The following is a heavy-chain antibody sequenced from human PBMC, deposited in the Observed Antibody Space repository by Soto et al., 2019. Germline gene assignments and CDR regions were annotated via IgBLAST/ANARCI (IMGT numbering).Heavy chain of an antibody. CDR3: AREVYSSSWYWFDP. V-gene: IGHV1-18*01. J-gene: IGHJ5*02. CDR2: ISAYNGNA. CDR1: GYTFTSYG. Sequence: ASVKVCCKASGYTFTSYGISWVRQAPGQGLEWMGWISAYNGNANYAQKLQGRVTMTTDTSTSTAYMELRSLRSDDTAVYYCAREVYSSSWYWFDPWGQGTLVTVSS. D-gene: IGHD6-13*01.